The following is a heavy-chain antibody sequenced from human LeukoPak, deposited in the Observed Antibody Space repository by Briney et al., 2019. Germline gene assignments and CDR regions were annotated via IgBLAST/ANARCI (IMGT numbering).Heavy chain of an antibody. J-gene: IGHJ3*02. D-gene: IGHD3-10*01. Sequence: GGSLRLSCAASGFTFSSYWMSWVRQAPGKGLGWVANIKQDGSEKYYVDSVKGRFTISRDNAKNSLYLQMNSLRAEDTAVYYCARDRPLWFGGDRITFDIWGQGTMVTVSS. CDR1: GFTFSSYW. CDR2: IKQDGSEK. V-gene: IGHV3-7*03. CDR3: ARDRPLWFGGDRITFDI.